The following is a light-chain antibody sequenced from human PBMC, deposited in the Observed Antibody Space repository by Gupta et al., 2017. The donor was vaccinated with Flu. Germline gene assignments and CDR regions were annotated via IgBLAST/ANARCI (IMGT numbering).Light chain of an antibody. Sequence: CTLRSGINVGTSKIYWYQQKPGSPPRYLLTYKSDSDKQQGSGVPSRFSGSKAASANAGILLISGLQSEDEADYYCVIWHSSAWVFGGGTKLTVL. CDR2: YKSDSDK. CDR3: VIWHSSAWV. J-gene: IGLJ3*02. CDR1: SGINVGTSK. V-gene: IGLV5-45*01.